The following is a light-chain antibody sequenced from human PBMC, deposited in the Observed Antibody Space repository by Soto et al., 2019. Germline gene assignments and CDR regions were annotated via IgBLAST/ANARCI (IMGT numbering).Light chain of an antibody. CDR2: DAS. CDR1: QSVSNNY. Sequence: DIVLTQSPGTLSGSPGERGTLSCRASQSVSNNYVAWYQQKPGQAPRLLMYDASSRATGIAGRFSGSGSGTDFTLTISRLEPEDFAVYYCQQYGSLPPYTFGQGTKLEIK. V-gene: IGKV3-20*01. CDR3: QQYGSLPPYT. J-gene: IGKJ2*01.